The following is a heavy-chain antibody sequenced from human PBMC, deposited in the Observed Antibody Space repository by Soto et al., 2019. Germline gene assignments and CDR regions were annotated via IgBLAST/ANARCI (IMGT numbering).Heavy chain of an antibody. CDR1: GGSISSYY. D-gene: IGHD1-1*01. CDR3: AREGNRAPWFDP. Sequence: QVQLQESGPGLVKPSETLSLTCTVSGGSISSYYWSWIRQPPGKGLEWIGYIYYSGSTNYNPSLKSRVTISVDTSKNQFSLKLSSVTAADTAVYYCAREGNRAPWFDPWGQGTLVTVSS. V-gene: IGHV4-59*01. J-gene: IGHJ5*02. CDR2: IYYSGST.